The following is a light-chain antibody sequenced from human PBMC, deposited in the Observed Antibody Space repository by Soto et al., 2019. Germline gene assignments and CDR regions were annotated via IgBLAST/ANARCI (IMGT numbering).Light chain of an antibody. Sequence: EIVMTQSPATLSVSPGERATLSCRASQSVSSNLAWYQQKPGQTPRLLIYGASTRATGIPARFSGSGSGTEFTLTISSLRSEDFAVYYCQQYNNWLITFGQGTRLEMK. V-gene: IGKV3-15*01. CDR3: QQYNNWLIT. CDR2: GAS. J-gene: IGKJ5*01. CDR1: QSVSSN.